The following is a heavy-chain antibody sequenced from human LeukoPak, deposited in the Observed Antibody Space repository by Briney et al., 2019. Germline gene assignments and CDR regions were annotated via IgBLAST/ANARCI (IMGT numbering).Heavy chain of an antibody. J-gene: IGHJ4*02. V-gene: IGHV1-69*05. Sequence: SSVKVSCKASGGTFSSYAISWVRHAPGQGLEWMGRIIPIFGTANYAQKFQGRVTITTDESTSTAYMELSSLRSEDTAVYYCARDKFGDSPNFDYWGQGTLVTVSS. D-gene: IGHD3-16*01. CDR3: ARDKFGDSPNFDY. CDR1: GGTFSSYA. CDR2: IIPIFGTA.